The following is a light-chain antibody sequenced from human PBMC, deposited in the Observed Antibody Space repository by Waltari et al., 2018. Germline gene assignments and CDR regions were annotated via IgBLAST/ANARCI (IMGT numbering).Light chain of an antibody. V-gene: IGLV3-19*01. CDR1: ILRTYY. Sequence: SSDLTQDPDVSVALGQTVRITCQGDILRTYYGNWCRQKPGQAPELGIYGKNNRPSGISDRFSASSSENTASLIITGAQAEDEADYYCSSRELSGHVVFGGGTRLTVL. CDR2: GKN. CDR3: SSRELSGHVV. J-gene: IGLJ2*01.